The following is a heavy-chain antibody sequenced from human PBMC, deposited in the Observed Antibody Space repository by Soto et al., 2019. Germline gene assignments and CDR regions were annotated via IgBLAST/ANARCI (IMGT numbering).Heavy chain of an antibody. CDR1: GGSFSGYY. CDR3: ARWTSWNRDYYYYYGMDV. Sequence: KTSETLSLTCAVYGGSFSGYYWSWIRQPPGKGLEWIGEINHSGSTNYNPSLKSRVTISVDTSKNQFSLKLSSVTAADTAVYYCARWTSWNRDYYYYYGMDVWGQGTTVTVSS. CDR2: INHSGST. J-gene: IGHJ6*02. D-gene: IGHD2-2*01. V-gene: IGHV4-34*01.